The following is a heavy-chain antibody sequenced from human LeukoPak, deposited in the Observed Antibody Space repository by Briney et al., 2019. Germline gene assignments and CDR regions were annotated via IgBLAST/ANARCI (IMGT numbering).Heavy chain of an antibody. D-gene: IGHD3-16*02. Sequence: GGSLRLSCAASGFTFSSYWMSWVRQAPGKGLEWVANIKQDGSEKYYVDSVKGRFTISRDNAKNSLYLQMNSLRAEDTAVYYCARSLRLGELSLFVRLHGAFDIWGQGTMVTVSS. CDR1: GFTFSSYW. CDR2: IKQDGSEK. J-gene: IGHJ3*02. CDR3: ARSLRLGELSLFVRLHGAFDI. V-gene: IGHV3-7*01.